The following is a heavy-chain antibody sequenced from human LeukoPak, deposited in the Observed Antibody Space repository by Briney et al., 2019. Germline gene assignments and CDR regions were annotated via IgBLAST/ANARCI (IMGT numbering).Heavy chain of an antibody. CDR3: ARGVSSWPHERFDY. J-gene: IGHJ4*02. Sequence: KPSETLSLTCTVSGGSISSSSYYWGWIRQPPGKGLEWIGSIYYSGSTYYNPSLKSRVTISVDTSKNQFSLKLSSVTAADTAVYYCARGVSSWPHERFDYWGQGTLVTVSS. V-gene: IGHV4-39*07. CDR2: IYYSGST. D-gene: IGHD6-13*01. CDR1: GGSISSSSYY.